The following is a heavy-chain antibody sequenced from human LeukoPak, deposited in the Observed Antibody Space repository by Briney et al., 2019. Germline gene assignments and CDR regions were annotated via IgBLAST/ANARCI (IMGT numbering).Heavy chain of an antibody. CDR3: ARGRTRSSGCCAFDI. Sequence: GSLRLSCAASGFTVSSNYMTWVRQAPGKGLEWVSIIYSGGGTYYADSVRGRFTISRDNSKNTVYLQMNSLRAEDTAVYYCARGRTRSSGCCAFDIWGQGTVVTVSS. CDR1: GFTVSSNY. D-gene: IGHD6-19*01. CDR2: IYSGGGT. J-gene: IGHJ3*02. V-gene: IGHV3-53*01.